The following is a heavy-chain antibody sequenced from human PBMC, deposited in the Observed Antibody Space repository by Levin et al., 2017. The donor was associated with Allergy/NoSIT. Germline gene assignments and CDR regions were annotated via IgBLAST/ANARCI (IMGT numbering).Heavy chain of an antibody. CDR2: IYYSGST. CDR3: ARHLSSSWFDY. CDR1: GGSISSSSYY. Sequence: GSLRLSCTVSGGSISSSSYYWGWIRQPPGKGLEWIGSIYYSGSTYYNPSLKSRVTISVDTSKNQFSLKLSSVTAADTAVYYCARHLSSSWFDYWGQGTLVTVSS. J-gene: IGHJ4*02. V-gene: IGHV4-39*01. D-gene: IGHD6-13*01.